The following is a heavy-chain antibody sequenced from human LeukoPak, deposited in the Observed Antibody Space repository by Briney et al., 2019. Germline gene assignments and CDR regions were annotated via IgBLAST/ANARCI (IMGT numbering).Heavy chain of an antibody. CDR1: GFTFGASA. D-gene: IGHD4-17*01. Sequence: PGGSLRLSCAASGFTFGASAMSWVRQAPGKGLEWVSTISISGSYTYSADSVKGRFTISRDNSKHTLYLHMNSLRAEDTAVYYCAKDFNTVTAIDSWGQGTLVTVSS. CDR2: ISISGSYT. CDR3: AKDFNTVTAIDS. V-gene: IGHV3-23*01. J-gene: IGHJ4*02.